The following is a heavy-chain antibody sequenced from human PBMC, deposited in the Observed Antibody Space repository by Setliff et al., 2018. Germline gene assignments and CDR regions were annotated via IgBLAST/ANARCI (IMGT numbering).Heavy chain of an antibody. CDR3: ARNWVTAQHYYYGMDV. J-gene: IGHJ6*02. CDR1: GFTFSDYE. Sequence: PGGSLRLSCEVSGFTFSDYEMNWVRQAPGNDGSSKFYGDSVKGRFTISRDNSKNTLYLQMDSLRAEDTAVYYCARNWVTAQHYYYGMDVWGQGTTVTVSS. D-gene: IGHD2-21*02. V-gene: IGHV3-33*08. CDR2: DGSSK.